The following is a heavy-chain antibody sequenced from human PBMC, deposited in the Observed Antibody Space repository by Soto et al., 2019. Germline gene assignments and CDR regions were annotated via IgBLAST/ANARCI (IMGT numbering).Heavy chain of an antibody. J-gene: IGHJ4*02. CDR1: GFTFNSND. D-gene: IGHD3-10*01. Sequence: PGGSLRLSCAVSGFTFNSNDMTWVRQAPGKGLEWVSTISSSGAFTYHADSVRGRLTISRDNSKNTLYMQMNSLRAEDTAVYYCAKSRIYGSGSYYNGPFDYWGQGTLVTVSS. CDR3: AKSRIYGSGSYYNGPFDY. CDR2: ISSSGAFT. V-gene: IGHV3-23*01.